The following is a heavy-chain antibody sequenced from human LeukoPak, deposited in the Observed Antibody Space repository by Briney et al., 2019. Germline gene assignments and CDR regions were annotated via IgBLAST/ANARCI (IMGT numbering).Heavy chain of an antibody. CDR1: GGSISSSSYY. Sequence: PSETLSLTCTVSGGSISSSSYYWRWIRQPPGKGLEWIGSIYYSGSTYYNPSLKSRVTISVDTSKNQFSLKLSSVTAADTAVYYCARQYVKNWFDPWGQGTLVTVSS. D-gene: IGHD3-16*01. V-gene: IGHV4-39*01. J-gene: IGHJ5*02. CDR2: IYYSGST. CDR3: ARQYVKNWFDP.